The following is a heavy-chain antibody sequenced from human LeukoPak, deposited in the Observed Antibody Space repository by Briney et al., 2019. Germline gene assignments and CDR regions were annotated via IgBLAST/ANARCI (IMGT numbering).Heavy chain of an antibody. D-gene: IGHD3-10*01. J-gene: IGHJ4*02. CDR2: ISSSGSTI. Sequence: GGSLRLSCAASGFTFSDYYMSWIRQAPGKGLEWVSYISSSGSTIYYADSVKGRFIISRDNAKNSLFLQMNSLRADDTAVYYCARPMVRGVPNKDFDYWGQGTLVTVSS. V-gene: IGHV3-11*01. CDR1: GFTFSDYY. CDR3: ARPMVRGVPNKDFDY.